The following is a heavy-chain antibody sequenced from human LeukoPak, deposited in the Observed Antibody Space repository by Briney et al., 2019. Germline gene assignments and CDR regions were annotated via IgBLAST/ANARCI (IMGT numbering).Heavy chain of an antibody. J-gene: IGHJ5*02. D-gene: IGHD2-2*02. CDR1: GDSISGYY. V-gene: IGHV4-59*12. CDR3: ARKKSLHWGNCSSTSCYMGVFDP. CDR2: IYHSGST. Sequence: SETLSLTCTVSGDSISGYYWSWIRQPPGKGLEWMGYIYHSGSTYYIPSLKSRVTISVDRSKNQFSLKLSSVTAADTAVYYCARKKSLHWGNCSSTSCYMGVFDPWGQGTLVTVSS.